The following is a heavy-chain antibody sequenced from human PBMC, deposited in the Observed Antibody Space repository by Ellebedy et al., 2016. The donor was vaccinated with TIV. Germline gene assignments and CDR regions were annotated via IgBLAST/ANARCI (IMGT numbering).Heavy chain of an antibody. D-gene: IGHD3-10*01. Sequence: SETLSLXCAVSGGSISSGGYSWSWIRQPPGKGLEWIGYIYHSGSTYYNPSLKSRVTISVDRSKNQFSLKLSSVTAADTAVYYCARVTSRFGELGAWGQGTLVTVSS. CDR2: IYHSGST. J-gene: IGHJ4*02. CDR1: GGSISSGGYS. CDR3: ARVTSRFGELGA. V-gene: IGHV4-30-2*01.